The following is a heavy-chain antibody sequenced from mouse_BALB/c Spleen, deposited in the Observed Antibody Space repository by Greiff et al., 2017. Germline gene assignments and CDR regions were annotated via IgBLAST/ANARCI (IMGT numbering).Heavy chain of an antibody. Sequence: DVQLQESGPGLVKPSQSLSLTCSVTGYSITSGYYWNWIRQFPGNKLEWMGYISYDGSNNYNPSLKNRISITRDTSKNQFFLKLNSVTTEDTATYYCAREGGLRRDFDVWGAGTTVTVSS. D-gene: IGHD2-4*01. V-gene: IGHV3-6*02. J-gene: IGHJ1*01. CDR3: AREGGLRRDFDV. CDR1: GYSITSGYY. CDR2: ISYDGSN.